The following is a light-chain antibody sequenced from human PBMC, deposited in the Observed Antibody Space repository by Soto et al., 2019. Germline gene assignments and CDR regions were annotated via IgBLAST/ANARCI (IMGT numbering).Light chain of an antibody. CDR3: RQSYSFPPT. CDR1: QSISPY. CDR2: TAS. Sequence: DLQLPQPPLSQSASAGDRINITCRASQSISPYLNWYQQKPGEAPQLLMYTASTLQSGAPQRFSGSGSGTDLTLAITSLQSEEWANYYCRQSYSFPPTCGGRTKVEI. V-gene: IGKV1-39*01. J-gene: IGKJ4*02.